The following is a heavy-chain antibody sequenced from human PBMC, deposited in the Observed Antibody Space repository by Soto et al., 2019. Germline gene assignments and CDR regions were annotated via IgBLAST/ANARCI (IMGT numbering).Heavy chain of an antibody. Sequence: SETLSLTCTVSGGSISSYYWSWIRQPPGEGLEWIGYIYYRGSTNYNPSLKSRVTISVDTSKNQFSLKLSSVTAADTAVYYCARVKEAMGHRESGFDYSSQGTLVTVSS. D-gene: IGHD1-26*01. CDR2: IYYRGST. V-gene: IGHV4-59*01. CDR3: ARVKEAMGHRESGFDY. J-gene: IGHJ4*02. CDR1: GGSISSYY.